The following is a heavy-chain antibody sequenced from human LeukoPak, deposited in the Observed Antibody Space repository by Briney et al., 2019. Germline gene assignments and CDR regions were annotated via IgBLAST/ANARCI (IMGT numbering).Heavy chain of an antibody. V-gene: IGHV1-18*01. J-gene: IGHJ4*02. CDR2: ISAYNGNT. CDR3: ASWGDSSGYYYDGTRYFFDY. CDR1: GYTFTSYG. Sequence: GASVKVSCKASGYTFTSYGISWVRQAPGQGLEWMGWISAYNGNTNYAQKLQGRVTMTTDTSTSTAYMELRSLRSDDTAVYYCASWGDSSGYYYDGTRYFFDYWGQGTLVTVSS. D-gene: IGHD3-22*01.